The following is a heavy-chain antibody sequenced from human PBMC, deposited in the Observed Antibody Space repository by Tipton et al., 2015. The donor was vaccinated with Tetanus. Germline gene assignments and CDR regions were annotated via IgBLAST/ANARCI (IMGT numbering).Heavy chain of an antibody. CDR3: ARDYRGVFDY. CDR1: GFTFSSYW. V-gene: IGHV3-7*01. J-gene: IGHJ4*02. CDR2: IKQDGSEK. Sequence: SLRLSCAASGFTFSSYWMSWVRQAPGKGLEWVANIKQDGSEKNYVDSVKGRLTISRDSAKNSLYLQMNSLRAEDTAVYYCARDYRGVFDYWGQGTLVTVSS. D-gene: IGHD3-10*01.